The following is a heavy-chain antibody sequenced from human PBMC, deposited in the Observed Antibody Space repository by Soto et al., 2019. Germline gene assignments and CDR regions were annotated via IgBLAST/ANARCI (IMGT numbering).Heavy chain of an antibody. V-gene: IGHV3-30-3*01. Sequence: QVQLVESGGGVVQPGRSLRLSCAASGFTFSSYALHWVRQAPGRGLEWVALISFDGNNKYYANSVKGRFTICRDNSKNTLYLQMSSLRAEDTAVYYCGRCSSTSCHLGADYWGQGTLVTVSS. CDR2: ISFDGNNK. CDR3: GRCSSTSCHLGADY. J-gene: IGHJ4*02. CDR1: GFTFSSYA. D-gene: IGHD2-2*01.